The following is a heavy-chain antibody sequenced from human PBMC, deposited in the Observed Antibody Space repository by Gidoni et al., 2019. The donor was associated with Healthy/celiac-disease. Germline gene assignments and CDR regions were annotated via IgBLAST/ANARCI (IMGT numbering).Heavy chain of an antibody. V-gene: IGHV3-30-3*01. Sequence: QVQLLQSGGGVVQPGTSIRLSCAASVFTFSSYAMHWVRQAPGQGLEWVAVISYDGSNKYYADSVKGRFTISRDNSKNTLYLQMNSLRAEDTAVYYCAREVPISNIFDYWGQGTLVTVSS. CDR1: VFTFSSYA. J-gene: IGHJ4*02. CDR2: ISYDGSNK. CDR3: AREVPISNIFDY. D-gene: IGHD4-4*01.